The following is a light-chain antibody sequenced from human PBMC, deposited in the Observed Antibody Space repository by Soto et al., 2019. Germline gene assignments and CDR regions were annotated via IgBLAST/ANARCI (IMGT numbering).Light chain of an antibody. Sequence: EIVLTQSPGTLSLSPGERATLSCRASQSVSSSYLAWYQQKPGQAPRLLIYGASSRATGIPDRFSGSGSGTDFTLTISRLEPEDFAEYYCQQYGSSPTTFGQGPKVAIK. V-gene: IGKV3-20*01. CDR3: QQYGSSPTT. CDR2: GAS. CDR1: QSVSSSY. J-gene: IGKJ1*01.